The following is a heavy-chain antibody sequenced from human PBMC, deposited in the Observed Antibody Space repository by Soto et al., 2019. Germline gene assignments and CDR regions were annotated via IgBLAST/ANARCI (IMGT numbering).Heavy chain of an antibody. D-gene: IGHD1-1*01. CDR3: AKDWSADY. V-gene: IGHV3-23*01. CDR2: IGSSGGDT. Sequence: EVRLLESGGGLVHPGGSLRLSCAASGFIFNNYAMTWVRQAPGKGLEWVSAIGSSGGDTYYADSVKGRFTISRDNSKNTLYLRMSSLRAEDPAVYYCAKDWSADYWGQGTLVTVSS. CDR1: GFIFNNYA. J-gene: IGHJ4*02.